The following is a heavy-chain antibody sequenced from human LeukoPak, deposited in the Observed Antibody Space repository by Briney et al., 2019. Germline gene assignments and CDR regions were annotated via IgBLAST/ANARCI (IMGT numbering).Heavy chain of an antibody. Sequence: GGSLRLSCAASGFTFSDYSMNWVRQAPGRGLEWLSYITSSSSVIYYADSVKGRFTVSRDNAKNSVYLQMNSLRAEDTAVYYCAKGPRDGCIDYWGQGTLVTVSS. J-gene: IGHJ4*02. CDR3: AKGPRDGCIDY. V-gene: IGHV3-48*01. D-gene: IGHD5-24*01. CDR1: GFTFSDYS. CDR2: ITSSSSVI.